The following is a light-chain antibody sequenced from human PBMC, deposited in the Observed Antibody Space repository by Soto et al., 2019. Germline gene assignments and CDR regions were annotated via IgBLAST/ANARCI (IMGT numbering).Light chain of an antibody. CDR3: CSYAGTRTLV. CDR1: SSDVGSYNF. Sequence: QSVLTQPVSVSGSPGQSITISCTGTSSDVGSYNFVSWYQQYPGKVPKVMIYEVNKRPSGVSDRFSGSKSGNTASLTISGLQAEDEADYYCCSYAGTRTLVFGGGTKVTVL. J-gene: IGLJ2*01. V-gene: IGLV2-23*02. CDR2: EVN.